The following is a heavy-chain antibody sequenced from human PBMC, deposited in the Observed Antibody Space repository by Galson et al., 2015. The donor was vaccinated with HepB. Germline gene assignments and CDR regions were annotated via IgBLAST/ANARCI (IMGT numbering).Heavy chain of an antibody. Sequence: QPGAEVKKPGESLRISCKSSGYSFTSYWISWVRQMPGKGLEWMGRIDPSDSYTNYSPSFQGQVTISADKSISTAYLQVSSLKASDTAMYYFARFQIAYSSGCFYWGQGTLVTVSS. J-gene: IGHJ1*01. D-gene: IGHD6-19*01. CDR2: IDPSDSYT. CDR1: GYSFTSYW. CDR3: ARFQIAYSSGCFY. V-gene: IGHV5-10-1*04.